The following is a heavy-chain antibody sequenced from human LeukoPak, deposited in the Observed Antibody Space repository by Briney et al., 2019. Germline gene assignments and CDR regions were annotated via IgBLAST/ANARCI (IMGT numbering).Heavy chain of an antibody. V-gene: IGHV4-4*02. CDR3: SRENGAFSPFGY. CDR2: VSLSGLT. J-gene: IGHJ4*02. CDR1: CGSITSTNW. Sequence: PSGTLSLTCGVCCGSITSTNWWSWVRQPPGQGLEWIGEVSLSGLTNYNPSLSSRVIMALDTSKNHLSLNLTSVTAADTAVYYCSRENGAFSPFGYWGQGTLVTVPS. D-gene: IGHD2-8*01.